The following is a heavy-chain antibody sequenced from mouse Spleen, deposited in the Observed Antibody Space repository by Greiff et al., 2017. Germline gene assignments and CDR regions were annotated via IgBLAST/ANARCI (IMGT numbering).Heavy chain of an antibody. D-gene: IGHD1-1*01. V-gene: IGHV1-4*01. J-gene: IGHJ2*01. CDR3: ARKGYGSSFDY. CDR1: GYTFTSYT. CDR2: INPSSGYT. Sequence: QVQLKQSGAELARPGASVKMSCKASGYTFTSYTMHWVKQRPGQGLEWIGYINPSSGYTKYNQKFKDKATLTADKSSSTAYMQLSSLTSEDSAVYYCARKGYGSSFDYWGQGTTLTVSS.